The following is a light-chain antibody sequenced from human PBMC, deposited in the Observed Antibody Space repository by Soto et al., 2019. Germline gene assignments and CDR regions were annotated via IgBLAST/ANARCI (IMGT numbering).Light chain of an antibody. CDR2: EVS. V-gene: IGLV2-8*01. J-gene: IGLJ2*01. CDR3: SSYAGSNLV. Sequence: QSALTQPPSASGSPGQSVTISCTGTSSDVGGYNYVSWYQQHPGKAPKAMIYEVSKRPSGVPDRFSGSKSGNTASLTVSGLQAEDEADYYCSSYAGSNLVFGGGTKVTVL. CDR1: SSDVGGYNY.